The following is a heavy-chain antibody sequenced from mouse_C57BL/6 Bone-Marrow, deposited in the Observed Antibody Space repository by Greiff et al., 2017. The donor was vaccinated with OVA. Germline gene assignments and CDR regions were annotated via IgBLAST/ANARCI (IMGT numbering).Heavy chain of an antibody. CDR2: IDPNSGGT. CDR3: ARYFPYYYGGSYVDD. D-gene: IGHD1-1*01. Sequence: VQLQQPGAELVKPGASVKLSCKASGYTFTSYWMHWVKQRPGRGLEWIGRIDPNSGGTNYNEKFKSKATLTVDKPSSTAYMQLSSLTSEDAAVYYCARYFPYYYGGSYVDDWGQGTTLTVSS. CDR1: GYTFTSYW. J-gene: IGHJ2*01. V-gene: IGHV1-72*01.